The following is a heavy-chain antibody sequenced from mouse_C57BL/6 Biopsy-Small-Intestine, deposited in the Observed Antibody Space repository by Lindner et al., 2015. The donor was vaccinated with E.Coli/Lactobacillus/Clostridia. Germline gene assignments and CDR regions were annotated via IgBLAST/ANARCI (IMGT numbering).Heavy chain of an antibody. CDR2: IDPETGGT. D-gene: IGHD1-1*01. CDR3: TRSLLRNWYFDV. J-gene: IGHJ1*03. Sequence: VQLQESGAELVRPGASVTLSCKASGYTFTDYEMHWVKQTPVHGLEWIGAIDPETGGTAYNQKFKGKAILTADKSSSTAYMELRSLTSEDSAVYYCTRSLLRNWYFDVWGTGTTVTVSS. V-gene: IGHV1-15*01. CDR1: GYTFTDYE.